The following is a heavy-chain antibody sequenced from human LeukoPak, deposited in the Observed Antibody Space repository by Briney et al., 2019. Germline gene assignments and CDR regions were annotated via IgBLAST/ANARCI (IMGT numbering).Heavy chain of an antibody. V-gene: IGHV3-48*02. J-gene: IGHJ4*02. Sequence: GGSLRLSCAASGFSYSTSTMNWVRQAQGKGLEWVSYISSSSSTIYYADSVKGRFTISRDNAKNSLFLQMNSLRDEDTAVYYCAREFYGKFDYWGQGTLVTVSS. CDR1: GFSYSTST. D-gene: IGHD4-17*01. CDR3: AREFYGKFDY. CDR2: ISSSSSTI.